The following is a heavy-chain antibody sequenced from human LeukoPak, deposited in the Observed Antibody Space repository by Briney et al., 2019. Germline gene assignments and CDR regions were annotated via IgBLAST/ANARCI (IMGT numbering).Heavy chain of an antibody. CDR2: ISAYNGNT. Sequence: ASVKVSCKASGYTFTSYGISWVRQAPGQGLEWMGWISAYNGNTNYAQKLQGRVTMTTDTSTSTAYMELRSLRSDDTAVYYCARGPRGGSSWADYYYYGMDVWGQGTTVTVSS. CDR3: ARGPRGGSSWADYYYYGMDV. D-gene: IGHD6-13*01. CDR1: GYTFTSYG. V-gene: IGHV1-18*01. J-gene: IGHJ6*02.